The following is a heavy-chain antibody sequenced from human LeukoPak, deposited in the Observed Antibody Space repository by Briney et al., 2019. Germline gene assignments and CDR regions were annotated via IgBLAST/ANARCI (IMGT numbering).Heavy chain of an antibody. CDR2: TNPNSGGT. J-gene: IGHJ2*01. V-gene: IGHV1-2*06. CDR3: ARENEHIVVVTATHYWYFDL. D-gene: IGHD2-21*02. CDR1: GYTFTGYH. Sequence: ASVKVSCKASGYTFTGYHMHWVRQAPGQGLEWMGRTNPNSGGTNYAQKFQGRVTMTRDTSISTAYMELSRLRSDDTAVYYCARENEHIVVVTATHYWYFDLWGRGTLVTVSS.